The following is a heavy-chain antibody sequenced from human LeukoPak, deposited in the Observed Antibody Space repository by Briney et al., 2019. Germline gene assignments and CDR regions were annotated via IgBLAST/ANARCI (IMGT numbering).Heavy chain of an antibody. D-gene: IGHD6-13*01. CDR3: ARDGWAAAVLTPFDY. CDR2: ISAYNGNT. J-gene: IGHJ4*02. CDR1: GYTFTSYG. Sequence: ASVKVSCKASGYTFTSYGISWLRQAPGQGLERMGWISAYNGNTNYAQKLQGRVTMTTDTSTSTAYMELRSLRSDDTAVYYCARDGWAAAVLTPFDYWGQGTLVTVSS. V-gene: IGHV1-18*01.